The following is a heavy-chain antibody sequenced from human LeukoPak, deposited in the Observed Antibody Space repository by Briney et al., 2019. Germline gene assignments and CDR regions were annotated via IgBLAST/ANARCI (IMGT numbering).Heavy chain of an antibody. Sequence: SETLSLTCAAYGGSFSDYYWTWIRKTPGKGLEWIGEMSPSGSSNYNPSLKSRVTISVDTSKNQFSLKLRSVTAADTAVYYCARGRQDVNMILVVMAGVSYYLDVWSKGTTVTVS. J-gene: IGHJ6*03. V-gene: IGHV4-34*01. CDR1: GGSFSDYY. D-gene: IGHD3-22*01. CDR2: MSPSGSS. CDR3: ARGRQDVNMILVVMAGVSYYLDV.